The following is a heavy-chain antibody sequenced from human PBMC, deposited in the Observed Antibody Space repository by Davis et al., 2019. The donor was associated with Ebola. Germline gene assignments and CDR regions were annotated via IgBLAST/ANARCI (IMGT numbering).Heavy chain of an antibody. J-gene: IGHJ6*02. Sequence: SVNVSCKASGGTFSSYTISWVRQAPGQGLEWMGRIIPILGIANYAQKFQGRVTITADKSTSPAYMELSSLRSEDTAVYYCAGGEGQYGDYANLYYYYGMDVWGQGTTVTVSS. CDR2: IIPILGIA. D-gene: IGHD4-17*01. CDR1: GGTFSSYT. V-gene: IGHV1-69*02. CDR3: AGGEGQYGDYANLYYYYGMDV.